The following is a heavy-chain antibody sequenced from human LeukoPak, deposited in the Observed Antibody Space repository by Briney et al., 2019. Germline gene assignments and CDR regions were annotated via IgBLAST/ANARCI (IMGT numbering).Heavy chain of an antibody. Sequence: SQTLCLTCTVSGGSISCGGYYWSWIRQHPGKGLEWIGYIYYSGSTCYNPSLKSRVTVSVDTSKNQFSLKLSSVTAADTAVYYCATQIAARPPMGYYFDYWGQGTLVTVSS. D-gene: IGHD6-6*01. V-gene: IGHV4-31*03. CDR2: IYYSGST. J-gene: IGHJ4*02. CDR1: GGSISCGGYY. CDR3: ATQIAARPPMGYYFDY.